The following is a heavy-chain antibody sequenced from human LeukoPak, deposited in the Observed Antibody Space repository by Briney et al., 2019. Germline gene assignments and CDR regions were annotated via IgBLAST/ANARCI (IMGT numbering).Heavy chain of an antibody. CDR2: IYYSGST. J-gene: IGHJ6*02. D-gene: IGHD4-17*01. V-gene: IGHV4-59*01. CDR3: ARGDGDYRRGTYYYGMDV. CDR1: VGSISSYF. Sequence: SETLSLTCTVSVGSISSYFWRWIGQPPGKGLEWIGYIYYSGSTNYNPSLKSRVTISVDTSKNQFSLKLSSVTAADTAVYYCARGDGDYRRGTYYYGMDVWGQGTTVTVSS.